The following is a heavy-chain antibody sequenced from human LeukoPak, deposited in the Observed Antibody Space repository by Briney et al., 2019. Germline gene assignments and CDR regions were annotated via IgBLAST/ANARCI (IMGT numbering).Heavy chain of an antibody. J-gene: IGHJ3*02. CDR3: ARSLRNAFDI. CDR1: GFTFSSYW. D-gene: IGHD3-3*01. CDR2: INSDGHST. V-gene: IGHV3-74*01. Sequence: GGSLRLSCAASGFTFSSYWMHWVRQAPGKGLVWVSRINSDGHSTYYADSVKGRFTISRDNAMNTLHLQMNSLRAEDTAVYYCARSLRNAFDIWGQGTMVTVSS.